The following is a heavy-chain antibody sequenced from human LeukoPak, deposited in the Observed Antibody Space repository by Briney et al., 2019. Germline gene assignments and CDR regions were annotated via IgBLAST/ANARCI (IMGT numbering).Heavy chain of an antibody. CDR2: IYYSGST. V-gene: IGHV4-59*01. D-gene: IGHD5-18*01. J-gene: IGHJ4*02. Sequence: SETLSLTCTVPGGSISSYYWSWIRQPPGKGLEWIGYIYYSGSTNYNPSLKSRVTISVDTSKNQFSLKLSSVTAADTAVYYCARMDTALCYFDYWGQGTLVTVSS. CDR1: GGSISSYY. CDR3: ARMDTALCYFDY.